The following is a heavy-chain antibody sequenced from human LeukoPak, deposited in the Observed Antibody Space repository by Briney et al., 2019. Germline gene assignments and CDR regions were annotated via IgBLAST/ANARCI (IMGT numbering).Heavy chain of an antibody. CDR2: IYWNDDR. D-gene: IGHD1-1*01. V-gene: IGHV2-5*01. J-gene: IGHJ4*02. CDR1: GFLLSTSGVG. CDR3: THSRYDNNWYARFDF. Sequence: SGPTLVNPTQTLTLTCTFSGFLLSTSGVGVGWIRQPPGKALEWLALIYWNDDRRYSPSLDSRLTITKDTSKSQVVLTMTNMDPVDTATYYCTHSRYDNNWYARFDFSGQGTLVTVSS.